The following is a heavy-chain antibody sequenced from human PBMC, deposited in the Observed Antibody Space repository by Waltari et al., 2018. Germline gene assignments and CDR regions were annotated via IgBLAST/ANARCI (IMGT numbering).Heavy chain of an antibody. CDR3: AMSTLQFRSKAFDI. V-gene: IGHV4-61*09. D-gene: IGHD1-1*01. CDR1: GGSISSGSYY. CDR2: IYTSGST. Sequence: QVQLQESGPGLVKPSQTLSLTCTVPGGSISSGSYYWSWIRQPAGKGLEWIGYIYTSGSTNSTPSLMSRVTISVDTSKNQFSLKLSSVTAADSAVYYCAMSTLQFRSKAFDIWGQGTMVTVSS. J-gene: IGHJ3*02.